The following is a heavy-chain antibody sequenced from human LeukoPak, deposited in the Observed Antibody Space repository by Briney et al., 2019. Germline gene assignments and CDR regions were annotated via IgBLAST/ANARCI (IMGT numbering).Heavy chain of an antibody. CDR3: ARARGYSYGYPFDY. CDR1: GGSISSSSYY. Sequence: PSETLSLTCTVSGGSISSSSYYWGWIRQPPGKGLEWIGSIYYSGSTYYNPSLKSRVTISVDTSKNQFSLKLGSVTAADTAVYYCARARGYSYGYPFDYWGQGTLVTVSS. CDR2: IYYSGST. J-gene: IGHJ4*02. V-gene: IGHV4-39*07. D-gene: IGHD5-18*01.